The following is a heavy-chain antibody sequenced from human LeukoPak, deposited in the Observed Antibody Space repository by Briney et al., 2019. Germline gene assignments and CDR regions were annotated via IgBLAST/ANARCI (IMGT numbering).Heavy chain of an antibody. CDR1: GGSISSSSYY. CDR3: AREILSGWPPRYYYYYYYMDV. CDR2: IYYSGST. Sequence: SETLSLTCTVSGGSISSSSYYWGWIRQPPGKGLEWIGSIYYSGSTYYNPSLKSRVTISVDTSKNQFSLKLSSVTAADTAVYYCAREILSGWPPRYYYYYYYMDVWGKGTTVTISS. J-gene: IGHJ6*03. V-gene: IGHV4-39*07. D-gene: IGHD6-19*01.